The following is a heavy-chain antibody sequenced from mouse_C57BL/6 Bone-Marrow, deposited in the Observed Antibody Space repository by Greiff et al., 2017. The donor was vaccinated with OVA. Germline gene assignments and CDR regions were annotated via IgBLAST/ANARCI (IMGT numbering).Heavy chain of an antibody. Sequence: QVHVKQSGAELARPGASVKLSCKASGYTFTSYGISWVKQRTGQGLEWIGEIYPRSGNTYYNEKFKGKATLTADKSSSTAYMELRSLTSEDSAVYFCARGGNWYFDVWGTGTTVTVSS. V-gene: IGHV1-81*01. CDR1: GYTFTSYG. J-gene: IGHJ1*03. CDR2: IYPRSGNT. CDR3: ARGGNWYFDV.